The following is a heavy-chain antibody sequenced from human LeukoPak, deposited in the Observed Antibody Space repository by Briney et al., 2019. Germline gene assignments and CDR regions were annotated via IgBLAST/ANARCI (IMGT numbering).Heavy chain of an antibody. V-gene: IGHV3-7*01. CDR1: GFTFSSYW. CDR3: ARDRHFWSGLETLLGRRYDY. Sequence: QTGGSLRLSCAASGFTFSSYWMSWVRQAPGKGLEWVANIKQDGSEKYYVDSVKGRFTISRDNAKNSLYLQMNSLRAEDTAVYYCARDRHFWSGLETLLGRRYDYWGQGTLVTVSS. J-gene: IGHJ4*02. CDR2: IKQDGSEK. D-gene: IGHD3-3*02.